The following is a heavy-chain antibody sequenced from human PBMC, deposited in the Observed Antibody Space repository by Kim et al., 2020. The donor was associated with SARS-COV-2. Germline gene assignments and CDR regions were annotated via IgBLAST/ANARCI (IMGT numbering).Heavy chain of an antibody. CDR3: ARGLYCSSTKCSFGLDV. Sequence: GGSLRLSCAASGFIFSTYEINWVRQAPGKGLEWVSYTTTSGSTIYSADSVKGRFTVSRDNARNSVYLQMNSLRDEDTAVYYCARGLYCSSTKCSFGLDVWGQGTKVIVSS. V-gene: IGHV3-48*03. CDR1: GFIFSTYE. CDR2: TTTSGSTI. D-gene: IGHD2-2*01. J-gene: IGHJ6*02.